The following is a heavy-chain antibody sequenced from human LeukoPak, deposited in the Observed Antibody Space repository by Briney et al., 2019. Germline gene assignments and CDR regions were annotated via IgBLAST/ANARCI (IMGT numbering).Heavy chain of an antibody. CDR2: IIPIFGTA. V-gene: IGHV1-69*13. J-gene: IGHJ6*03. D-gene: IGHD3-10*01. Sequence: GASVKVSCKASGYIFTSYNIYWVRQAPGQGLEWMGGIIPIFGTANYAQKFQGRVTITADESTSTAYMELSSLRSEDTAVYYCARDGSGSFSYYMDVWGKGTTVTISS. CDR1: GYIFTSYN. CDR3: ARDGSGSFSYYMDV.